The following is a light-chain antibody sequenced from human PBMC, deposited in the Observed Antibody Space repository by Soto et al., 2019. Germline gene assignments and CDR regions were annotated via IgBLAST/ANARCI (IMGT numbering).Light chain of an antibody. CDR2: GAT. CDR1: QGIRSY. J-gene: IGKJ1*01. Sequence: DIQMTQSPSSLSASVGDRVTITCRASQGIRSYLAWYQQKPGKAPKLLIYGATTLQSGVPSRFSGSGSGTDFTLTINSLQPEDVATYYCQKYSSAPKTFGQGTKVQIK. V-gene: IGKV1-27*01. CDR3: QKYSSAPKT.